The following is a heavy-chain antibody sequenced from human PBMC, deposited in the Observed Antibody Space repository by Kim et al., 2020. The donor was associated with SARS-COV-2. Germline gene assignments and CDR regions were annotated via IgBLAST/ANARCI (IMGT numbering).Heavy chain of an antibody. Sequence: YATPVKGRLTISRDDSKNTLYLQMNSLKTEDTAVYYCTTTSIVGATSFDYWGQGTLVTVSS. J-gene: IGHJ4*02. D-gene: IGHD1-26*01. CDR3: TTTSIVGATSFDY. V-gene: IGHV3-15*01.